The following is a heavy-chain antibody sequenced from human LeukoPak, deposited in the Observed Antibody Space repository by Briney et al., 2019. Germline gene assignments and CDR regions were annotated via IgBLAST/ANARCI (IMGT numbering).Heavy chain of an antibody. CDR2: ISYDGSNK. D-gene: IGHD3-22*01. CDR1: GFTLSSYG. V-gene: IGHV3-30*18. J-gene: IGHJ4*02. CDR3: AKDLHYYDSSGPFDY. Sequence: RGSLRLSCAASGFTLSSYGMHWVRPAPGKGLEWVAVISYDGSNKYYADSVKGRFTISRDNTKNTLYLQKSSLRAEDTAVYYCAKDLHYYDSSGPFDYWGQGTLVTVSS.